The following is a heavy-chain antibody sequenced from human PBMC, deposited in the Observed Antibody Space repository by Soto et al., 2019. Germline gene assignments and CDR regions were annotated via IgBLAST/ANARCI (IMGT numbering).Heavy chain of an antibody. CDR1: GYTFTNYW. Sequence: AGESLKISCKGSGYTFTNYWIGWVRQLPGKGLEWMGIIYPGDSDTKYNPSFQGQVTISADKSITTTYLQWSSLKASDTAIYYCAASIFYYGMDVWGQGTTVTVS. V-gene: IGHV5-51*01. CDR3: AASIFYYGMDV. CDR2: IYPGDSDT. J-gene: IGHJ6*02.